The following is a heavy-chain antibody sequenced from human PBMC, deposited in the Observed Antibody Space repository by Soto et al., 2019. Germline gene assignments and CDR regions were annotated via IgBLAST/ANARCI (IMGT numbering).Heavy chain of an antibody. CDR1: GYTFTSYY. CDR2: INPSGGST. J-gene: IGHJ4*02. V-gene: IGHV1-46*01. D-gene: IGHD4-17*01. Sequence: QVQLVQSGAEVKKPGASVKVSCKASGYTFTSYYMHWVRQAPGQGLEWMGIINPSGGSTSYAQKFQGRVTMTRDTSTSTVYMELSSLRAEDTAVYYCAKELYGDYVAFDYWGQGTLVTVSS. CDR3: AKELYGDYVAFDY.